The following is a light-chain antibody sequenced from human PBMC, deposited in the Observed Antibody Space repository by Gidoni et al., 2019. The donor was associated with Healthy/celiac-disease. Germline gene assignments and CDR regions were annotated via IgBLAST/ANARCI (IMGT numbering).Light chain of an antibody. Sequence: QSALTQPASVSGSPGQSITISCTGTSSDVGGYNYVSWYQQHPGKAPKLMIYDVSNRPSGVSNRFSGSKSGNTASLTISGLQAEDEADYYCSSYTSSSTPPGLGGGTKLTVL. J-gene: IGLJ2*01. CDR2: DVS. V-gene: IGLV2-14*01. CDR1: SSDVGGYNY. CDR3: SSYTSSSTPPG.